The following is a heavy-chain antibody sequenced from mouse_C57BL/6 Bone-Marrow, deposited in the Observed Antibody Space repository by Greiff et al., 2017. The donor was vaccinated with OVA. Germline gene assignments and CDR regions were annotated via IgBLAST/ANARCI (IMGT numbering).Heavy chain of an antibody. CDR2: IWSGGST. Sequence: QVQLQQSGPGLVQPSQSLSIPCTVSGFSLTSYGVHWVRQSPGKGLEWLGVIWSGGSTDYNAAFISRLSISKDNSKSQVFFKMNSLQADDTAIYYCARNRGLRGYFDYWGQGTTLTVSS. V-gene: IGHV2-2*01. J-gene: IGHJ2*01. D-gene: IGHD2-2*01. CDR1: GFSLTSYG. CDR3: ARNRGLRGYFDY.